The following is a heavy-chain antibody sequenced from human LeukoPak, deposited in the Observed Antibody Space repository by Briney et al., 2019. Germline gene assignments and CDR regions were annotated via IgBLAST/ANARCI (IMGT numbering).Heavy chain of an antibody. D-gene: IGHD6-19*01. Sequence: GGSLRLSCAASGFTFSSYAMSWVRQAPGKGLEWVSAISGSGGSTYYADSVKGRFTISRDNSKNTLSLQMNTLSAEDTAVYYCAKVNPPRGGRSGWYEANDYWGQGTLVTVSS. CDR1: GFTFSSYA. CDR2: ISGSGGST. V-gene: IGHV3-23*01. J-gene: IGHJ4*02. CDR3: AKVNPPRGGRSGWYEANDY.